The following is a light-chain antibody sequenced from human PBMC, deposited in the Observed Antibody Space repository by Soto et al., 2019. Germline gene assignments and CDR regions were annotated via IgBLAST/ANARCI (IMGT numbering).Light chain of an antibody. Sequence: QSVLTQPASLSGSPGQSITISCTGTSSDIGSYNYVSWYQQHPGKAPKLMILDVSYRPSGISDRFSGSKSGNTASLTISGLQPEDEADYYCSSYGASSTLFGGGTKLTVL. V-gene: IGLV2-14*03. CDR2: DVS. J-gene: IGLJ3*02. CDR1: SSDIGSYNY. CDR3: SSYGASSTL.